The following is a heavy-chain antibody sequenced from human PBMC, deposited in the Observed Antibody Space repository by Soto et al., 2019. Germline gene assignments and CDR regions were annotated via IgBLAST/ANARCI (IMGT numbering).Heavy chain of an antibody. CDR3: ARLYSSSWYYFDY. Sequence: SETLSLTCTVSGGSISSSSYYWGWIRQPPGKGLEWIGSIYYSGSTYYNPSLKSRVTISVDTSKNQFSLKLSSMTAADTAVYYCARLYSSSWYYFDYWGQGTLVTVSS. D-gene: IGHD6-13*01. CDR1: GGSISSSSYY. J-gene: IGHJ4*02. CDR2: IYYSGST. V-gene: IGHV4-39*01.